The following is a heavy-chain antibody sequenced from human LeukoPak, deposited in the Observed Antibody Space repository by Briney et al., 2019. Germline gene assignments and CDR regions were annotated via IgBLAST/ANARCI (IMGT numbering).Heavy chain of an antibody. Sequence: GASVKVSCKASGYRFSSNGISWVRQAPRQGLEWVGWVSTYNSDTNYAPRFQGRVTMTKDTSTSTVYMELRSLRTDDTAVYYCAVDNWNEFDPWGQGTLVTVSS. CDR1: GYRFSSNG. J-gene: IGHJ5*02. CDR2: VSTYNSDT. V-gene: IGHV1-18*01. CDR3: AVDNWNEFDP. D-gene: IGHD1-20*01.